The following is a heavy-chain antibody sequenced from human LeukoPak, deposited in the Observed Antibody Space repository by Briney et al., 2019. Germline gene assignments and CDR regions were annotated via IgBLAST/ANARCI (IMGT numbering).Heavy chain of an antibody. D-gene: IGHD3-22*01. CDR1: GGSISNYY. CDR3: ARNGGPFDIGGYLYSLDS. Sequence: PSETLSLTCTVSGGSISNYYWSWIRQPPGKGLEWLGYVHYSGSTNYNPSLKSRLTISADTSKNQFSLTLTSVTAADTAGYYCARNGGPFDIGGYLYSLDSGGKEPLVTVS. CDR2: VHYSGST. J-gene: IGHJ4*02. V-gene: IGHV4-59*08.